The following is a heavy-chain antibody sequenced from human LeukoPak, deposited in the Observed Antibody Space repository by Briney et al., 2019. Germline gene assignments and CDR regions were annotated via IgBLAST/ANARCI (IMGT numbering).Heavy chain of an antibody. CDR2: IDSSGSPI. Sequence: GGSLRLSCAASGFTFSSYEMNWARQAPGKGLEWVSYIDSSGSPIYYADSVKGRFSISRETAKNSLYLQMNSLRAEDTAVYYCAKGGSSRPLAHWGQGTLVTVSS. CDR3: AKGGSSRPLAH. CDR1: GFTFSSYE. V-gene: IGHV3-48*03. D-gene: IGHD1-1*01. J-gene: IGHJ4*02.